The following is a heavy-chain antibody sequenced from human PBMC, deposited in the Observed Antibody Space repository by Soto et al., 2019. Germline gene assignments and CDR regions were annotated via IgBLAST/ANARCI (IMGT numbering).Heavy chain of an antibody. D-gene: IGHD2-2*01. J-gene: IGHJ4*02. CDR2: MNPNSGST. V-gene: IGHV1-8*01. Sequence: ASVKVSCKASGYTFTSYDINWVRQATGPGLEWMGWMNPNSGSTGYAQKFQGRVTMTRNTSISTAYMELSSLRSEDTAVYYCAARYCSSTSCYRVEYWGQGTLVTVSS. CDR3: AARYCSSTSCYRVEY. CDR1: GYTFTSYD.